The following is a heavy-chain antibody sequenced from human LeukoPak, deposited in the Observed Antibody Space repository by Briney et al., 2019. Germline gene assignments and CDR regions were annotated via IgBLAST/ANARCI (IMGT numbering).Heavy chain of an antibody. CDR2: INHSGST. CDR1: GGSFSGYY. CDR3: ARGRPVANLDY. J-gene: IGHJ4*02. V-gene: IGHV4-34*01. Sequence: SETLSLTCAVYGGSFSGYYWSWIRQPPGKGLEWIGEINHSGSTNYNPSLKSRVTISVDTSKNQFSLKLSSVIAADTAVYYCARGRPVANLDYWGQGTLVTVSS. D-gene: IGHD5-12*01.